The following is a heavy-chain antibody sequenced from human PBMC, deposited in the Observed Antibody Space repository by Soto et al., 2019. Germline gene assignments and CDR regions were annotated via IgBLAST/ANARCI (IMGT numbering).Heavy chain of an antibody. CDR2: ISSSSSYI. Sequence: PGGSLRLSCAASGFTFSSHSMNWVRQAPGKGLEWVSSISSSSSYIYYADSVKGRFTISRDNAKNSLYLQMNSLRAEDTAVYYCARVGGGYQLLHAFDIWGQGTMVTVSS. J-gene: IGHJ3*02. V-gene: IGHV3-21*01. CDR3: ARVGGGYQLLHAFDI. CDR1: GFTFSSHS. D-gene: IGHD2-2*01.